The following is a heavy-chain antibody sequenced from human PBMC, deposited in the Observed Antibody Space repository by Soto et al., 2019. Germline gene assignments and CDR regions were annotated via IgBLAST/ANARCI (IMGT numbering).Heavy chain of an antibody. J-gene: IGHJ4*02. D-gene: IGHD5-12*01. Sequence: QLQLQESGPGLVRHSGTLSLTCTVSNGSMASSLWWSWVRQSPGKGLEWIGEVAQSGFTSYNPSLKSRLTISQDRSRNQFSLRLTSVTAADTAVYHCARNRYGGYDFDSWGQGTLLTVSS. CDR3: ARNRYGGYDFDS. CDR2: VAQSGFT. V-gene: IGHV4-4*02. CDR1: NGSMASSLW.